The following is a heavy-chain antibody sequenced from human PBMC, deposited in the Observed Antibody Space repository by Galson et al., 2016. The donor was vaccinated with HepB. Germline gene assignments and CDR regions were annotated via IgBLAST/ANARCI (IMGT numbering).Heavy chain of an antibody. V-gene: IGHV5-51*01. D-gene: IGHD2-2*01. CDR2: IYPGDADP. J-gene: IGHJ4*02. Sequence: QSGAEVKKPGDSLKISCQGSGYDFSRYWIGWVRQMPGKGLEWMGIIYPGDADPRYSPSFQGQVTISVDKSFSTAYLQWSSLKASDTAIYYCARHDCSSTTCYGVFDFWGQGTLVTVSS. CDR1: GYDFSRYW. CDR3: ARHDCSSTTCYGVFDF.